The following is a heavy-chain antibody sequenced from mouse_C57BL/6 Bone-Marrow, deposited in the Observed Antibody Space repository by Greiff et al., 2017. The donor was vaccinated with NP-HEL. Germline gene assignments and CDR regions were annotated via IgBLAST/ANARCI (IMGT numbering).Heavy chain of an antibody. CDR3: ARLHWYLDV. Sequence: EVQLQQSGPELVKPGASVKISCKASGYTFTDYYMNWVKQSHGKSLEWIGDINPNNGGTSYNQKFKGKATLTVDKSSSTAYMELRSLTSEDSAVYYCARLHWYLDVWGTGTTVTVSS. CDR2: INPNNGGT. J-gene: IGHJ1*03. CDR1: GYTFTDYY. V-gene: IGHV1-26*01.